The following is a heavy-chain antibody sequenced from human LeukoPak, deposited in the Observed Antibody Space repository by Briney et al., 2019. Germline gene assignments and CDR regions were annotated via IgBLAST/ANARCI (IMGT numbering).Heavy chain of an antibody. CDR1: GGTFSSYA. D-gene: IGHD5-12*01. CDR2: IIPIFGTA. J-gene: IGHJ4*02. Sequence: SVKVSCKASGGTFSSYAISWVRQAPGQGLEWMGGIIPIFGTANYAQKFQGRVTITADESTSTAFMELSSLRSEDTAVYYCARALFKYSGYDQIKYFDYWGQGILVTVSS. CDR3: ARALFKYSGYDQIKYFDY. V-gene: IGHV1-69*13.